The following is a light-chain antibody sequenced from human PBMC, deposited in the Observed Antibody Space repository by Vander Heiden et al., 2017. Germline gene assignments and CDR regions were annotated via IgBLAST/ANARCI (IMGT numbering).Light chain of an antibody. CDR1: QSISSY. CDR3: QQSYSTPRAT. J-gene: IGKJ3*01. CDR2: AAS. Sequence: DIQMTQSPSSLSASVGDRVTITCRASQSISSYLNWYQQKPGKAPKLLIYAASSLQSGAPSRSSGSGYGTDFTLTISSLQPEDFAAYYCQQSYSTPRATFGHGTKVDIK. V-gene: IGKV1-39*01.